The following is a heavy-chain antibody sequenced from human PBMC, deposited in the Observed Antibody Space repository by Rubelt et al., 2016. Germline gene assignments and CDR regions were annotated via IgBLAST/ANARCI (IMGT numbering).Heavy chain of an antibody. CDR1: GFSLSTRGLS. CDR2: IDSDDKK. J-gene: IGHJ6*02. D-gene: IGHD3-16*01. V-gene: IGHV2-70*01. Sequence: QVTLRESGPALVKPTETLTLTCTFSGFSLSTRGLSVAWIRQPPGQALEWLAHIDSDDKKYYHTSLQTRLTISKDTYKDQVALTVTTVDPVDTATYYCARVSYDTFSYYYYGIDVWGQGTTVAVSS. CDR3: ARVSYDTFSYYYYGIDV.